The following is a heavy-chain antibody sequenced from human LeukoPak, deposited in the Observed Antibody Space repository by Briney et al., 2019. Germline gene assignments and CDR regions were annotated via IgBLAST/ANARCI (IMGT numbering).Heavy chain of an antibody. CDR1: GFTFSIYV. CDR3: VLGGAFDI. V-gene: IGHV3-64D*06. D-gene: IGHD1-26*01. CDR2: ISSDWGST. Sequence: GGSLRLSCAVSGFTFSIYVMHWVRQAPGKGLTYVSGISSDWGSTYYAVSVKGRFSISRDNSKNTLYLQMSSLRAEDTAVYYCVLGGAFDIWGQGTMDSVSS. J-gene: IGHJ3*02.